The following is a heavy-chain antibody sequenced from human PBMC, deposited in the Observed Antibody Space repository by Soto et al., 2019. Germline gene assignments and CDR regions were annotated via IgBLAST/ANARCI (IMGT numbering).Heavy chain of an antibody. Sequence: PSQTLSLTCAISGDSVSGNSAALNWIRQSPSRGLEWLGRTYYRSKWYNDYAVSVKSRITINPDTSKNQFSLQLNSVTPEDTAVYYCARDPGTIAVAGTFDYWGQGTLVTVSS. CDR2: TYYRSKWYN. CDR1: GDSVSGNSAA. V-gene: IGHV6-1*01. D-gene: IGHD6-19*01. CDR3: ARDPGTIAVAGTFDY. J-gene: IGHJ4*02.